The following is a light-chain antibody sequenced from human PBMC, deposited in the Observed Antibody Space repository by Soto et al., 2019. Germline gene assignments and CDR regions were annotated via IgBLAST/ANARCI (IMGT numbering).Light chain of an antibody. CDR3: ASWDDSLNVHYV. J-gene: IGLJ1*01. CDR2: SNN. CDR1: SSNIGSNT. Sequence: QSVLTQPPSASGTPGQRVTISCSGSSSNIGSNTVNWYQQLPGTAPKLLIYSNNQQPSGGPDRFSGSKSGTSASLAISGLQADDEADYYCASWDDSLNVHYVFGTGTKLTVL. V-gene: IGLV1-44*01.